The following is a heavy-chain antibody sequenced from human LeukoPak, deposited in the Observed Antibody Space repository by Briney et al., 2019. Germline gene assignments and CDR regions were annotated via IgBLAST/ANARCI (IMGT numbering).Heavy chain of an antibody. D-gene: IGHD2-2*01. J-gene: IGHJ5*02. Sequence: PGGSLRLSCATSGFTFSSYAMSWVRQAPGEGLEWVSVIDGGGGSTYYADSVKGRFTISRDNSKNTLYLHMNSLRPEDTAVYFCAKIGLGDCSTIICFSNWFDPWGQGTLVTVSS. CDR1: GFTFSSYA. CDR3: AKIGLGDCSTIICFSNWFDP. V-gene: IGHV3-23*01. CDR2: IDGGGGST.